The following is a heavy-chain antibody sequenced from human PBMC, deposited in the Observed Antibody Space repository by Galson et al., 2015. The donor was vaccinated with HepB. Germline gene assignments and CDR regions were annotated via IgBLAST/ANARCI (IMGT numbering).Heavy chain of an antibody. CDR2: VNAGNGNT. V-gene: IGHV1-3*01. D-gene: IGHD3-9*01. Sequence: SVKVSSKASGYTFTSYALHWVRQAPGQRLEWMGWVNAGNGNTKYSQKFQGRVTVTRDTSATTASMELSSLRSDDTAVYYCARTYYDLSTGDIRDAFDMWGQGTMVTVSS. CDR1: GYTFTSYA. CDR3: ARTYYDLSTGDIRDAFDM. J-gene: IGHJ3*02.